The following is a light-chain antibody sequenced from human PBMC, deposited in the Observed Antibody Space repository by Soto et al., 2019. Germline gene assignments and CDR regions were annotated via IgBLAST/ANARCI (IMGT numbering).Light chain of an antibody. Sequence: QSVLTQPPSASGTPGQRVTISCSGSSSNIGTNTVNWYQKFPGSAPQLLLYNTNQRPSGVPGRFSGSKSGTSASLAISGLQSEDEADYYCAAWDGSLDVVLFGGGTKLTVL. CDR1: SSNIGTNT. J-gene: IGLJ2*01. CDR2: NTN. CDR3: AAWDGSLDVVL. V-gene: IGLV1-44*01.